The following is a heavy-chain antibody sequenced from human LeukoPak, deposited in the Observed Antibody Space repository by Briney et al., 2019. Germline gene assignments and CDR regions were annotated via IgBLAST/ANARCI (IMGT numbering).Heavy chain of an antibody. D-gene: IGHD3-10*01. CDR3: ARGTVPSY. Sequence: PSETLSLTCTVSGYSISSGYYWGWIRQPPGKGLEWIGSIYHSGSTYYNPSLKSRVTISVDTSKNQFSLKLSSVTAADTAVYYCARGTVPSYWGQGTLVTVFS. J-gene: IGHJ4*02. CDR1: GYSISSGYY. V-gene: IGHV4-38-2*02. CDR2: IYHSGST.